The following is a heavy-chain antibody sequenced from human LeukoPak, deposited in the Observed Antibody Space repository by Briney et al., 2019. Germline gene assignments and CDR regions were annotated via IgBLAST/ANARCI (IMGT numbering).Heavy chain of an antibody. CDR2: IYSGGST. D-gene: IGHD1-26*01. Sequence: GGSLRLSCAASGLTVSSNYMSWVRQAPGKGLEWVSVIYSGGSTYYADSVKGRFTISRDNSKYTLYLQMNSLRAEDTVVYYCARDMSGSYSPNDYWGQGTLVTVSS. V-gene: IGHV3-53*01. J-gene: IGHJ4*02. CDR1: GLTVSSNY. CDR3: ARDMSGSYSPNDY.